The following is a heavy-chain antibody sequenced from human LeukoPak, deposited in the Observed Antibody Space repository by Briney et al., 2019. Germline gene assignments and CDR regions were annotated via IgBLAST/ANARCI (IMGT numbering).Heavy chain of an antibody. CDR2: IGGSGGGT. CDR3: AKRGVVIRVILVGFHKEAYYFDS. J-gene: IGHJ4*02. CDR1: GLTLSNYG. D-gene: IGHD3-22*01. V-gene: IGHV3-23*01. Sequence: GGSLRLSCAVSGLTLSNYGMSWVRRAPGKGLEWVAGIGGSGGGTNYADSVKGRFIISRDNAKNTLYLQMSSLRVEDTAVYFCAKRGVVIRVILVGFHKEAYYFDSWGQGALVTVSS.